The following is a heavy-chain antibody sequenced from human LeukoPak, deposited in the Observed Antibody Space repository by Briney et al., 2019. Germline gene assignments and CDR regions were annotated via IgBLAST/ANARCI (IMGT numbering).Heavy chain of an antibody. CDR2: ISDDGSKK. D-gene: IGHD2-2*01. Sequence: GGSLRLSCAASGFTFSSYGMHWVRQAPGKGLEWVAVISDDGSKKYSADSVKGRFTISRDNSKNTLYPQMNSLRAEDTAVYYCAKDRWYQLLDDASDIWGQGTMVTVSS. V-gene: IGHV3-30*18. CDR1: GFTFSSYG. J-gene: IGHJ3*02. CDR3: AKDRWYQLLDDASDI.